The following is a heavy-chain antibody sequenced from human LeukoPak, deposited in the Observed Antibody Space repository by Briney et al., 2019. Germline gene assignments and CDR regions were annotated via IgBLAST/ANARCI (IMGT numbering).Heavy chain of an antibody. Sequence: ASVKVSCKASGYTFTNNYLHWVRQAPGQGLEWMGMIYPRDGSTSYAQNFQGRVTVTRDTSTTTVHMELRGPRSEDTAVYYCARDQEGFDYWGQGTVVTVSS. CDR2: IYPRDGST. V-gene: IGHV1-46*01. CDR3: ARDQEGFDY. CDR1: GYTFTNNY. J-gene: IGHJ4*02.